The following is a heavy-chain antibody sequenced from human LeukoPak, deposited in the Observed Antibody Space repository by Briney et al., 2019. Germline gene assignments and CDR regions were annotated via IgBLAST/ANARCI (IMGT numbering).Heavy chain of an antibody. CDR3: ARVAGDYPYYYYGMDV. Sequence: GGSLRLSCAASGFTFSSYSMNWVRQAPGKGLEWVSSISSSNSYIYYADSVKGRFTISRDNAKNSLYLQMNSLRAEDTAVYYCARVAGDYPYYYYGMDVWGKGTTVTVSS. J-gene: IGHJ6*04. V-gene: IGHV3-21*01. D-gene: IGHD4-17*01. CDR1: GFTFSSYS. CDR2: ISSSNSYI.